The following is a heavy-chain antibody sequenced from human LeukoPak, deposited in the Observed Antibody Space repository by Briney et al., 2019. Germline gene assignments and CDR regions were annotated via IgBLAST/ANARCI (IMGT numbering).Heavy chain of an antibody. V-gene: IGHV3-7*01. CDR1: GFPLSNYW. CDR2: IKQDASEK. J-gene: IGHJ4*02. CDR3: ARGRGSTGYDLYDY. Sequence: GGSLTLSCVPSGFPLSNYWMAWVRQTPGKGLEWVANIKQDASEKYYVDSVKGRFTISRDNSQNSFYLQMNSLRVDDTAVYYCARGRGSTGYDLYDYWGQGTLVNVSS. D-gene: IGHD5-12*01.